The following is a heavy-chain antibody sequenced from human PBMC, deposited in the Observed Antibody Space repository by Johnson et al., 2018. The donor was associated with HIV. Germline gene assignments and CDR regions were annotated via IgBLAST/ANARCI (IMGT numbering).Heavy chain of an antibody. Sequence: VQLVESGGGLVQPGGSLRLSCAGSGYIFRNYWMHWVRQAPGKGLVWVARIYSDGSDTAYADSVKGRFTISRDNAKKTLYLQMNSLRAEDTAIYYCAKDRILSGYGPGAFDIWGQGTMVTVSS. CDR3: AKDRILSGYGPGAFDI. CDR2: IYSDGSDT. J-gene: IGHJ3*02. V-gene: IGHV3-74*03. D-gene: IGHD5-12*01. CDR1: GYIFRNYW.